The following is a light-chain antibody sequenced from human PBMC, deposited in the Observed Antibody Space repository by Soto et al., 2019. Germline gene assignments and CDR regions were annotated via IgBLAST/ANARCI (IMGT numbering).Light chain of an antibody. J-gene: IGKJ4*01. CDR2: GAS. Sequence: EIVMTQSPATLSVSPGERATLSCRASQSVSSDLVWYQQKPGQAPRLLIYGASTRATGIPVRFSGSGSGTEFTLTIGSLQSEDFAVYYCQQYNNWPLTFGGGTKVDIK. V-gene: IGKV3-15*01. CDR1: QSVSSD. CDR3: QQYNNWPLT.